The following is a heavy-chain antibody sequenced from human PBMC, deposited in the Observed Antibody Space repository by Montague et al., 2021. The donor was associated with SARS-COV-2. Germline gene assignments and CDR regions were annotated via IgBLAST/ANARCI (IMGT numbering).Heavy chain of an antibody. D-gene: IGHD1-26*01. CDR2: INPSGGT. CDR1: GGSINSGNYY. CDR3: ARGRYGGAAY. Sequence: SETLSLTCTVSGGSINSGNYYWSWIRQPPGKGLEWIGEINPSGGTNYNPSLESRVTISADTSKKQFSLKFSSVSAADTAVYYCARGRYGGAAYWGQGTLVTVSS. V-gene: IGHV4-39*07. J-gene: IGHJ4*02.